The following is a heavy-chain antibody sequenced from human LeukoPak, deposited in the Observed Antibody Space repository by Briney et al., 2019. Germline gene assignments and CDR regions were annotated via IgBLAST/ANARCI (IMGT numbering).Heavy chain of an antibody. CDR2: INHSGST. CDR3: ARGGLGVQIWSYYFAY. Sequence: SETLSLTCAVYGGTSSDYYWNWIRQSPEKGLEWIGEINHSGSTKYNSSLKSRVTISVDASKNQFSLKLTSVTAADTAVYYCARGGLGVQIWSYYFAYWGQGTLVTVSS. CDR1: GGTSSDYY. D-gene: IGHD5-18*01. J-gene: IGHJ4*02. V-gene: IGHV4-34*01.